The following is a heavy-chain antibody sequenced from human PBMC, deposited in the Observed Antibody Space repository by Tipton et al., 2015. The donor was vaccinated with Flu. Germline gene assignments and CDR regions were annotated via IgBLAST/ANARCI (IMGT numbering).Heavy chain of an antibody. CDR3: AKVIPELVAGLDY. Sequence: SLRLSCVASGFSVGGNFMSWVRQAPGKGLEWVSIIHSGGNAFYADSVKGRFTISRDISKSTLYLQMNSLRADDTAVYYCAKVIPELVAGLDYWGQGTLVTVSS. CDR1: GFSVGGNF. CDR2: IHSGGNA. D-gene: IGHD6-19*01. J-gene: IGHJ4*02. V-gene: IGHV3-53*01.